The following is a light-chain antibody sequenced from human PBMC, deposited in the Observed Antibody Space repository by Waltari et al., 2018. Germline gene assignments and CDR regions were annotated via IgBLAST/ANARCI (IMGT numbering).Light chain of an antibody. CDR1: SANIGAGNG. CDR2: GYN. Sequence: QSVPTQPPSVSGAPGPRVTIPCTGRSANIGAGNGVHWHQQLPGAAPRILSFGYNKRPSGVPDPFSGSKAGTSAFLAITGLQAEDEGDYYCQSHDGSVSGPRFVGGTKLT. V-gene: IGLV1-40*01. CDR3: QSHDGSVSGPR. J-gene: IGLJ3*02.